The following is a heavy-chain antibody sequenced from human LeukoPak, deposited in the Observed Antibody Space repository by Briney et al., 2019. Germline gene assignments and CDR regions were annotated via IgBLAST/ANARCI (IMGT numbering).Heavy chain of an antibody. D-gene: IGHD5-18*01. CDR3: ARGTALVNYYGMDV. V-gene: IGHV6-1*01. J-gene: IGHJ6*02. CDR1: GDSVSSNSAV. Sequence: SQTLSLTCAISGDSVSSNSAVWHWIRQSPSRGLEWLGRTYYRSKWFNDFALSVKSRITISPDTSKNQFSLQLNSVTPEDTAVYYCARGTALVNYYGMDVWGQGTTVTVFS. CDR2: TYYRSKWFN.